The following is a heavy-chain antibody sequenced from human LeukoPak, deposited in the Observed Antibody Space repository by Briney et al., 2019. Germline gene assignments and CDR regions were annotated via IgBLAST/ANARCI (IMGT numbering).Heavy chain of an antibody. V-gene: IGHV3-30*18. CDR2: ISYDGSNK. CDR3: AKVRIGIWFGELLPKRALIDY. D-gene: IGHD3-10*01. Sequence: GGSLRLSCAASGFTFSSYGMHWVRQAPGKGLEWVAVISYDGSNKYYADSVKGRFTISRDNSKNTLYLQMNSLRAEDTAVYYCAKVRIGIWFGELLPKRALIDYWGQGTLVTVSS. J-gene: IGHJ4*02. CDR1: GFTFSSYG.